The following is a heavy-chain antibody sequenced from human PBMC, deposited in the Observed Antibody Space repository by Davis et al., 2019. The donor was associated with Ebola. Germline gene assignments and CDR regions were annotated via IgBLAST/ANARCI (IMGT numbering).Heavy chain of an antibody. V-gene: IGHV3-33*01. Sequence: GGSLRLSCAASGFTFSSYGMHWVRQAPGKGLEWVAVIWYDGSNKYYADSVKGRFTISRDNSKNTLFLQMNSLRVEDTAVYYCARDEAITVAGSINWYFDLWGRGTLVPVSS. CDR1: GFTFSSYG. J-gene: IGHJ2*01. CDR3: ARDEAITVAGSINWYFDL. CDR2: IWYDGSNK. D-gene: IGHD6-19*01.